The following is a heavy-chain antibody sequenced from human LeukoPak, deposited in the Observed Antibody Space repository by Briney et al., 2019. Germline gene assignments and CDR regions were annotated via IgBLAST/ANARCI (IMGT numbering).Heavy chain of an antibody. CDR3: TKREGPMSGSYDYFDP. D-gene: IGHD1-26*01. J-gene: IGHJ5*02. CDR2: IHSNGYT. Sequence: SETLSLTCTVSGGSISGYYWSWIRQPLGQGLEGIAYIHSNGYTNYNPSLKSRVTISVDTSKNQFSLKVTSVTAADTAMYYCTKREGPMSGSYDYFDPWGQGTLVTVS. V-gene: IGHV4-4*09. CDR1: GGSISGYY.